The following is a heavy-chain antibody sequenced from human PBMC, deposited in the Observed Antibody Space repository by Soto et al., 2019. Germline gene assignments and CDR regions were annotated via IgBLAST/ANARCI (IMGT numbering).Heavy chain of an antibody. CDR2: ISYDGSNK. J-gene: IGHJ6*02. CDR1: GFTVSSYA. D-gene: IGHD6-13*01. V-gene: IGHV3-30-3*01. CDR3: ARDRRDSSSWYGNYYYYGMDV. Sequence: PGGSLRLCSAASGFTVSSYAMHWVRQAPGKGLEWVAVISYDGSNKYYADSVKGRFTISRDNSKNTLYLQMNSLRAEDTAVYYCARDRRDSSSWYGNYYYYGMDVWGQGTTVTVSS.